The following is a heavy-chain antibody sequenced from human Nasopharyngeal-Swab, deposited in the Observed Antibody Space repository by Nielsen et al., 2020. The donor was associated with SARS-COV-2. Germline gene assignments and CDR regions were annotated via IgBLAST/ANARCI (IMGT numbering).Heavy chain of an antibody. Sequence: VRQMPGKGLEWVAVIWYDGSNKYYADSVKGRFTISRDNSKNTLYLQMISLRAEDTAVYYCAREAGYCSGGSCYSGPFDYWGRGTLVTVSS. CDR3: AREAGYCSGGSCYSGPFDY. V-gene: IGHV3-33*01. J-gene: IGHJ4*02. D-gene: IGHD2-15*01. CDR2: IWYDGSNK.